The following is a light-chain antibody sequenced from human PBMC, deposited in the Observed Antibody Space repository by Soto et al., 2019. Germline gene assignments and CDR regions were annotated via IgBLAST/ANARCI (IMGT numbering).Light chain of an antibody. CDR2: EVS. J-gene: IGLJ3*02. CDR1: SSDVGGYNY. V-gene: IGLV2-8*01. Sequence: QSALTQPPSASGSPGQSVTISCTGTSSDVGGYNYVSWYQQHPGKAPKLMIYEVSKRPSGVPDRFSGSKSGNTASLTVSGLQAEDEADYYCSSYAGSNNFWVFGRGTKLTVL. CDR3: SSYAGSNNFWV.